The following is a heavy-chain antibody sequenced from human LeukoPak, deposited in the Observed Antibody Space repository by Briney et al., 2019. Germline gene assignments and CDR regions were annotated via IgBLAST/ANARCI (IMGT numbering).Heavy chain of an antibody. CDR2: INPRSGGT. D-gene: IGHD1-1*01. CDR1: GYTLTAYY. J-gene: IGHJ6*04. CDR3: ARDRHDGRKNYYLYSGMDV. V-gene: IGHV1-2*02. Sequence: ASVEVSCKASGYTLTAYYMNWMRQAPGQGLEWMGWINPRSGGTLYSQKFQGRVTMTRDTSTDTVYMEVCGMRSDQTAVYYCARDRHDGRKNYYLYSGMDVWGEGTTVTVSS.